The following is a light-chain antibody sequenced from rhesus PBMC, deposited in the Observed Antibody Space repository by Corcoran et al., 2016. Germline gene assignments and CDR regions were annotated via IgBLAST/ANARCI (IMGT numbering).Light chain of an antibody. CDR1: QTISSY. CDR2: AAS. CDR3: QQHNSHPLT. V-gene: IGKV1-44*03. Sequence: DIQMTQSPSSLSASVGDRVTITCRASQTISSYLAWYKQKPGKVPKLLIYAASTLQSGVPSRFSGSGSGTDFTLTISSLQPEDFATYYCQQHNSHPLTFGGGTKVELK. J-gene: IGKJ4*01.